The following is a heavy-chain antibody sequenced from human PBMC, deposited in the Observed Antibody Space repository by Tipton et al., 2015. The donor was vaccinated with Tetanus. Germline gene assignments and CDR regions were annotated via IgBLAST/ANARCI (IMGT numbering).Heavy chain of an antibody. D-gene: IGHD1-1*01. CDR1: GFTFSTYW. Sequence: SLRLSCAAPGFTFSTYWMHWARQAPGKGLVWISRINPDGRRTNYADSVKGRFTISRDHAKNTVYLQMNSLRAEDTAVYFCARRSLTNYGLDVWGQGTPVTVSS. CDR3: ARRSLTNYGLDV. CDR2: INPDGRRT. J-gene: IGHJ6*02. V-gene: IGHV3-74*01.